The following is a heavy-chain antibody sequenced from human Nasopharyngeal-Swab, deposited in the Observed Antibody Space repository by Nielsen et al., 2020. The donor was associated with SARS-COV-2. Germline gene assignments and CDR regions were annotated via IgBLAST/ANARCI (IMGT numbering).Heavy chain of an antibody. CDR1: GFTFSSYA. J-gene: IGHJ4*02. Sequence: GGSLRLSCAASGFTFSSYAMHWVRQAPGKGLEWVAVISYDGSNKYYAYSVKGRFTISRDNSKNTLYLQMNSLRAEDTAVYYCARAGKGYCSSTSCYTHFDYWGQGTLVTVSS. CDR3: ARAGKGYCSSTSCYTHFDY. D-gene: IGHD2-2*02. CDR2: ISYDGSNK. V-gene: IGHV3-30-3*01.